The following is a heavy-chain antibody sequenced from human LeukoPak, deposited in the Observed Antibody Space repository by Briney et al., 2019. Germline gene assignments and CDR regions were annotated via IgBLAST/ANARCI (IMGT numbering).Heavy chain of an antibody. Sequence: ASVKVSCTASGYTFTGYYMHWVRQDPGQGLEWMGRINPNSGGTNYAQNFQGRVTITSHTSISTAYMELSRLTSDDTAVYYCARDHPGAGATDIDYWGQGTLVTVSS. CDR3: ARDHPGAGATDIDY. D-gene: IGHD1-26*01. CDR2: INPNSGGT. V-gene: IGHV1-2*06. J-gene: IGHJ4*02. CDR1: GYTFTGYY.